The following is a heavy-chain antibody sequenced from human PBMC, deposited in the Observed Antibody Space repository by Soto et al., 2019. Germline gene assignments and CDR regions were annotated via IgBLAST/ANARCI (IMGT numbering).Heavy chain of an antibody. Sequence: QLHLVQSGAVVKKPGASVTVSCSASGYPVTAYYMHWVRQAPGRGLEWMGGINPATGAAKYTQTFQGRVTMPRDTSTSTGFMELSGLPSEDTAVFYCARGGGVGVAGSAAFDMWGQGTLVTVSS. J-gene: IGHJ3*02. CDR2: INPATGAA. CDR1: GYPVTAYY. CDR3: ARGGGVGVAGSAAFDM. D-gene: IGHD3-3*01. V-gene: IGHV1-2*02.